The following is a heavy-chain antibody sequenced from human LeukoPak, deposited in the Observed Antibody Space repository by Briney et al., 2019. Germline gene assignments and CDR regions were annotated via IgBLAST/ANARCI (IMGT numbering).Heavy chain of an antibody. CDR3: ARDGHNYPSYFDY. D-gene: IGHD5-24*01. CDR1: GFTFSSYS. Sequence: PGGSLSLSCAASGFTFSSYSMNWVRQAPGKGLGWVSSISSSSSYIYYGGSVKGRFTTSRDNAKNSLYLQMNSLSAEDTAVYYCARDGHNYPSYFDYWGQGTLVTVSS. J-gene: IGHJ4*02. V-gene: IGHV3-21*01. CDR2: ISSSSSYI.